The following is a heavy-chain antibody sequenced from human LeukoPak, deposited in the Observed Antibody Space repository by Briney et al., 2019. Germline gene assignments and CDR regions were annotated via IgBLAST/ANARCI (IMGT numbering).Heavy chain of an antibody. CDR1: GGSISGGDY. D-gene: IGHD2-2*02. CDR3: ARAHTSVDY. Sequence: PSETLSLTCTVSGGSISGGDYWSWIRQHPGKGLEWIGYIYYSGSTYYNPSLKSRVAISVDTSKNQFSLKLSSVTAADTAVYYCARAHTSVDYWGQGTLVTVSS. J-gene: IGHJ4*02. CDR2: IYYSGST. V-gene: IGHV4-31*03.